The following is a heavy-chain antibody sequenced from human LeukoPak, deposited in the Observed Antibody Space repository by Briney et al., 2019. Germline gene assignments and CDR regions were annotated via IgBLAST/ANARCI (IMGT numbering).Heavy chain of an antibody. Sequence: KAGGSLRLSCAASGFTFDDYAMHWVRQAPGKGLEWVSGISWNSGSIGYADSVKGRFTISRDNAKNSLYLQMNSLRAEDMGLYYCAKAHCSSTSCPGRFDPWGQGTLVTVSS. CDR2: ISWNSGSI. V-gene: IGHV3-9*03. CDR1: GFTFDDYA. CDR3: AKAHCSSTSCPGRFDP. D-gene: IGHD2-2*01. J-gene: IGHJ5*02.